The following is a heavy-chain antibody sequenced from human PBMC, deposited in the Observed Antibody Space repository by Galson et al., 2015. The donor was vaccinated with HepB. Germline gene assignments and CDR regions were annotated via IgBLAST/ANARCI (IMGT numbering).Heavy chain of an antibody. J-gene: IGHJ6*02. V-gene: IGHV1-18*01. CDR1: GYTFINYG. CDR2: ISTYNANT. D-gene: IGHD2-15*01. Sequence: KVSCKASGYTFINYGITWVRKAPGQGLEWMGWISTYNANTNYGQNVQGRVTMTTDTSTNTAYMELRSLRSDDTAVYYCARHYCSRGACYPLFYYYALDVWDQGTTVTVS. CDR3: ARHYCSRGACYPLFYYYALDV.